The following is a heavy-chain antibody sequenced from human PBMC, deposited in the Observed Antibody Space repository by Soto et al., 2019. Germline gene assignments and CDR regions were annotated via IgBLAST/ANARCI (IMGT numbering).Heavy chain of an antibody. CDR2: VSAGGDMT. Sequence: DVQLLESGGHLVQPGGSLRLSWAASGFTFSSYAMRWVRQAPGKGLEWVSSVSAGGDMTYYSDSVKGRFTISRDNSNNALFLQMNSLRIEDTALYYCARGDRGGSGSPASYYYSGLDVWGQGTTVTVS. CDR3: ARGDRGGSGSPASYYYSGLDV. D-gene: IGHD3-10*01. CDR1: GFTFSSYA. J-gene: IGHJ6*02. V-gene: IGHV3-23*01.